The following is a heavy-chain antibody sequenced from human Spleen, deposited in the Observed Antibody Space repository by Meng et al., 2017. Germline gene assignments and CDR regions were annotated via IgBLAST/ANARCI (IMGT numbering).Heavy chain of an antibody. J-gene: IGHJ4*02. D-gene: IGHD4-11*01. V-gene: IGHV4-34*01. CDR3: ARGPTTMAHDFDY. Sequence: QLQLQPWVACLLEPSDTLSLTFVVSGGSFSDYYWSWIRQPPGKGLEWSGEINHSGSTNYNPSLESRATISVDTSQNNLSLKLSSVTAADSAVYYCARGPTTMAHDFDYWGQGTLVTVSS. CDR2: INHSGST. CDR1: GGSFSDYY.